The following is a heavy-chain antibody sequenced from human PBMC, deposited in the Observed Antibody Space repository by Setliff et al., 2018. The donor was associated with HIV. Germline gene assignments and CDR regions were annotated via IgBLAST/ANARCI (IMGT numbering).Heavy chain of an antibody. Sequence: GGSLRLSCVASGFRFRTYAMSWVRQSQGKGLEWVSLISGDGGRATHYSDSVKGRFTISRDNSKNTLYLQMNSLRVEDTAVYYCAKDVCSGAYCYAYYYYGMDVWGQGTMVTVSS. V-gene: IGHV3-23*01. CDR2: ISGDGGRAT. J-gene: IGHJ6*02. CDR3: AKDVCSGAYCYAYYYYGMDV. CDR1: GFRFRTYA. D-gene: IGHD2-15*01.